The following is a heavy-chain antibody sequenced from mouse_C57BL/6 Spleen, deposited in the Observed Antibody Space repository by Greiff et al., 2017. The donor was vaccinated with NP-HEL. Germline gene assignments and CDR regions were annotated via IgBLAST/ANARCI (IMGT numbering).Heavy chain of an antibody. J-gene: IGHJ4*01. CDR1: GYTFTDYN. CDR2: INPNNGGT. D-gene: IGHD6-5*01. CDR3: AREAYEGNAMDY. Sequence: VQLQQSGPELVKPGASVKIPCKASGYTFTDYNMDWVKQSHGKSLEWIGDINPNNGGTIYNQKFKGKATLTVDKSSSTAYMELRSLTSEDTAVYYCAREAYEGNAMDYWGQGTSVTVSS. V-gene: IGHV1-18*01.